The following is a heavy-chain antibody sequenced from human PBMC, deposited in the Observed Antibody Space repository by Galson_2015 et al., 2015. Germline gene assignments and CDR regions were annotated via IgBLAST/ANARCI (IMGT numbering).Heavy chain of an antibody. V-gene: IGHV3-48*01. CDR3: ARLTSWSFDF. D-gene: IGHD4/OR15-4a*01. Sequence: SLRLSCAASGFIFNSYIMNWVRQAPGQGLEWLSYISSSSSIYYADSVKGGFTIFRDNAKNSLYLQMNSLRAEDTAVYYCARLTSWSFDFWGQGALVTVSS. CDR2: ISSSSSI. CDR1: GFIFNSYI. J-gene: IGHJ4*02.